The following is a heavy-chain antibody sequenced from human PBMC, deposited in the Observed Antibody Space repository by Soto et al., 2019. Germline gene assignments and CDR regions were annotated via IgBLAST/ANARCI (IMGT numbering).Heavy chain of an antibody. CDR3: ARDLHGAFTTMVH. J-gene: IGHJ4*02. D-gene: IGHD5-18*01. CDR1: GYNFLDYY. V-gene: IGHV1-46*01. CDR2: VNPNGYTS. Sequence: QVQMVQSGSEVKKPGASLKVSCKASGYNFLDYYIHWVRQAPGQGLEWMGIVNPNGYTSTLAQKCQGRLTATNDTSKSTVYIELGCLTSEDTAVYYCARDLHGAFTTMVHWGQGTLVTVSS.